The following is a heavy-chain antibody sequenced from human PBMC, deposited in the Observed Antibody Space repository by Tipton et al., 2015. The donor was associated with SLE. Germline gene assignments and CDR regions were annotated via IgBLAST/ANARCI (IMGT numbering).Heavy chain of an antibody. J-gene: IGHJ4*02. Sequence: GSLRLSCAASGFTVSGNYMNWVRQAPGKGLEWVSVMYSGSNTYYAESVRGRFTISRDNSKNTLYLQMSSLRPEDTAIYYCAGGRWRSEDFDYWGKGTLVTVSS. D-gene: IGHD3-16*01. CDR3: AGGRWRSEDFDY. CDR1: GFTVSGNY. CDR2: MYSGSNT. V-gene: IGHV3-66*02.